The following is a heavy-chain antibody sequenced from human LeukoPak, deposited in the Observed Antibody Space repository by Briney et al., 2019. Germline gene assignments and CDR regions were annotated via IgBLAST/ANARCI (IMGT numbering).Heavy chain of an antibody. CDR3: AREHRGSSRAFDV. CDR1: GYTFTSNG. Sequence: ASVKVSCKASGYTFTSNGITWVRQAPGQGLEWMGWISAYNDKTNYAQKFQGRITMTTDTSTSTAYMELRSLRSDDTAVYYCAREHRGSSRAFDVWGQGTMVTGSS. J-gene: IGHJ3*01. CDR2: ISAYNDKT. V-gene: IGHV1-18*01. D-gene: IGHD1-26*01.